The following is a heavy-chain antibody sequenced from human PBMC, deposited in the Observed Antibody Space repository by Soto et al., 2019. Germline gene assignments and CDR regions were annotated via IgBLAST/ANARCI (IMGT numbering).Heavy chain of an antibody. V-gene: IGHV3-30-3*01. CDR2: ISYDGSNK. CDR3: ARDPFVAAAVFLGVDY. CDR1: GFTFSSYA. Sequence: QVQLVESGGGVVQPGRSLRLSCAASGFTFSSYAMHWVRQAPGKGLDWVAVISYDGSNKYYADSVKGRFTISRDNSKNTLYLQMNSLRAEDTAVYYCARDPFVAAAVFLGVDYWGQGTLVTVSS. J-gene: IGHJ4*02. D-gene: IGHD6-13*01.